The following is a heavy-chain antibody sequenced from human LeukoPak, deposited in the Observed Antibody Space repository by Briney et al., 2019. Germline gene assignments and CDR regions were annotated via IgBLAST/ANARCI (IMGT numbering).Heavy chain of an antibody. CDR3: AKALNSKYCSSTSCPATDAFDI. Sequence: GGSLRLSCEASGFTFSSFGMHWVRQAPGKGLEWVAVIWNDGSNKYYADSVKGRFTISRDNSKNTLYLQMNSLRAEDTAVYYCAKALNSKYCSSTSCPATDAFDIWGQGTMVTVSS. J-gene: IGHJ3*02. D-gene: IGHD2-2*01. CDR2: IWNDGSNK. CDR1: GFTFSSFG. V-gene: IGHV3-33*06.